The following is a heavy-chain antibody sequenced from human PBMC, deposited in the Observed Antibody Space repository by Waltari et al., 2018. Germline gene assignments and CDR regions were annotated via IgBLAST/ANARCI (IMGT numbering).Heavy chain of an antibody. Sequence: EVQLVESGGGLVQPGGSLRLSCVASGFTFSHYWITWVRQAPGQGLEWVASIKEDGSENHYVDSVKGPFTISRDNAENSVNLQMNSLRAEDTAVYYCTRDPLRRYDYWGQGTLVTVSS. CDR2: IKEDGSEN. CDR1: GFTFSHYW. CDR3: TRDPLRRYDY. J-gene: IGHJ4*02. D-gene: IGHD3-16*01. V-gene: IGHV3-7*01.